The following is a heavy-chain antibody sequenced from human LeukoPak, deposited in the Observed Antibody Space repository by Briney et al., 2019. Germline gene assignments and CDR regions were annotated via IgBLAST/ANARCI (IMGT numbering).Heavy chain of an antibody. CDR1: GGSFSGYY. J-gene: IGHJ4*02. D-gene: IGHD3-3*01. CDR2: INHSGST. CDR3: ARREDYDFWSGYSGYFDY. Sequence: PSETLSLTCAVYGGSFSGYYWSWIRQPPGKGLEWIGEINHSGSTNYNPSLKSRVTISVDTSKNQFSLKLSSVTAADTAVYYCARREDYDFWSGYSGYFDYWGQGTLVTVSS. V-gene: IGHV4-34*01.